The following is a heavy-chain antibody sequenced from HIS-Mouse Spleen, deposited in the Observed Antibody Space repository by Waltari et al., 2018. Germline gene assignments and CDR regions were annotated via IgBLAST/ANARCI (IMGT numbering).Heavy chain of an antibody. CDR3: AKDKHHAFDY. J-gene: IGHJ4*02. V-gene: IGHV3-30*18. CDR1: GVTFSSYG. CDR2: ISYDGSNK. Sequence: QVQLVESGGGVVHPGRSLSLSCAASGVTFSSYGMHWVRQAPGRGLEWVAVISYDGSNKYYADSVKGRFTISRDNSKNTLYLQMNSLRAEDTAVYYCAKDKHHAFDYWGQGTLVTVSS.